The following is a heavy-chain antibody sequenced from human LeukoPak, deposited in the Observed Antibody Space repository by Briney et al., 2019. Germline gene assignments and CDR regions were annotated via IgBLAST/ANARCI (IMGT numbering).Heavy chain of an antibody. CDR2: IIPIFGTA. D-gene: IGHD2-2*02. CDR1: GGTFSSYA. Sequence: GASVKVSCKASGGTFSSYAISWVRQAPGQGLEWMGGIIPIFGTANYAQKFQGKVTITADESTSPACMELSSQRSEDTAVYYCARTDGAAIPCYGCTDVGGKGTTVTVSA. CDR3: ARTDGAAIPCYGCTDV. V-gene: IGHV1-69*01. J-gene: IGHJ6*04.